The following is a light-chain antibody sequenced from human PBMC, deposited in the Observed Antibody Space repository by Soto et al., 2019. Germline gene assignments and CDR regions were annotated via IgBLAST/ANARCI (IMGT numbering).Light chain of an antibody. CDR3: RQYNVWPLT. V-gene: IGKV3-15*01. CDR1: QSVNSN. J-gene: IGKJ4*01. CDR2: VPS. Sequence: EIVMTQSPVTLSVSPGDRATLSCRASQSVNSNLAWYQQKPGQTPKLLIYVPSTRATGIPARFIGSGSGAEVTLTISSLQSEDFAVYYCRQYNVWPLTFGGGTKVEFK.